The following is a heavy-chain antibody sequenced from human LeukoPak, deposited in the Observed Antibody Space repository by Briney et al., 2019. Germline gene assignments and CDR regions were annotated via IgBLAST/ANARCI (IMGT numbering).Heavy chain of an antibody. CDR1: GGSISSGSYY. D-gene: IGHD2-2*01. J-gene: IGHJ4*02. CDR3: AREGVWYQLPYYDY. Sequence: SETLSLTCTVSGGSISSGSYYWSWIRQPAGKGLEWIGRIYTSGSTNYNPSLKSRVTISVDTSKNQFSLKLSSVTAADTAVYYCAREGVWYQLPYYDYWGQGTLVTVSS. CDR2: IYTSGST. V-gene: IGHV4-61*02.